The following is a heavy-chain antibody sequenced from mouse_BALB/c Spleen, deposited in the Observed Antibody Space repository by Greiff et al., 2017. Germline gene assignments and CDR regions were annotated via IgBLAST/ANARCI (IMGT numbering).Heavy chain of an antibody. D-gene: IGHD1-1*02. CDR3: ARDGVATDFDY. J-gene: IGHJ2*01. CDR1: GFTFTDYY. CDR2: IRNKANGYTT. Sequence: EVKLMESGGGLVQPGGSLRLSCATSGFTFTDYYMSWVRQPPGKALEWLGFIRNKANGYTTEYSASVKGRFTISRDNSQSILYLQMNTLRAEDSATYYCARDGVATDFDYWGQGTTLTVSS. V-gene: IGHV7-3*02.